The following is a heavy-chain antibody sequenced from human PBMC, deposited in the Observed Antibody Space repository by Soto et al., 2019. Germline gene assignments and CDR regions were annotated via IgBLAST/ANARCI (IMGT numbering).Heavy chain of an antibody. V-gene: IGHV3-48*01. CDR1: GFTFSSYS. J-gene: IGHJ4*02. Sequence: EVQLVESGGGLVQPGGSLRLSCAASGFTFSSYSMNWVRQAPGKGLEWVSYISSSSSTIYYADSVKGRFTISRDNAKNSLYLQMNSLRAADTAVYYCARANYYGSPGDFYYWGQGTLVTVSS. D-gene: IGHD3-10*01. CDR3: ARANYYGSPGDFYY. CDR2: ISSSSSTI.